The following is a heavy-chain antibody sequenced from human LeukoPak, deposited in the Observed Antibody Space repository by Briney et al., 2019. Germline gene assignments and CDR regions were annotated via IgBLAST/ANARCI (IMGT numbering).Heavy chain of an antibody. Sequence: GGSLRLSCAASGFTLSSYSMNWVRQAPGKGLEWVSSISSSSSYIYYADSVKGRFTISRDNAKNSLYLQMNSLRAEDTAVYYCARHSGYDSDDAFDIWGQGTMVTVSS. V-gene: IGHV3-21*01. D-gene: IGHD5-12*01. CDR2: ISSSSSYI. CDR1: GFTLSSYS. J-gene: IGHJ3*02. CDR3: ARHSGYDSDDAFDI.